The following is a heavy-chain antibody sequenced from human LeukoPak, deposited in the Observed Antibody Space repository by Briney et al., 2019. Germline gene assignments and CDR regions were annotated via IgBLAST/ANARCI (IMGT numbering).Heavy chain of an antibody. J-gene: IGHJ3*02. Sequence: GRSLRLSCAASGFTFSSYAMHWVRQAPGKGLEWVAVISYDGSNKYYADSVKGRFTISRDNSKNTLYLQMNSLRAEDTAVYYCAREGSSGWYRGAFDIWGQGTMVTVSS. V-gene: IGHV3-30-3*01. CDR2: ISYDGSNK. CDR1: GFTFSSYA. D-gene: IGHD6-19*01. CDR3: AREGSSGWYRGAFDI.